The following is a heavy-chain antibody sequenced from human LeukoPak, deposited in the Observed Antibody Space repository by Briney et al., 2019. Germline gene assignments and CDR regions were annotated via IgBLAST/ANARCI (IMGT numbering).Heavy chain of an antibody. Sequence: SVKVSCKASGGTFSSYAISWVRQAPGQGLEWMGGIIPIFGTANYAQKFQGRVTITADESTSTAYMELSSLRSEDTAVYYCARDLGGKYYDSSGYSHFDYWGQGTLVTVSS. J-gene: IGHJ4*02. V-gene: IGHV1-69*13. CDR2: IIPIFGTA. D-gene: IGHD3-22*01. CDR1: GGTFSSYA. CDR3: ARDLGGKYYDSSGYSHFDY.